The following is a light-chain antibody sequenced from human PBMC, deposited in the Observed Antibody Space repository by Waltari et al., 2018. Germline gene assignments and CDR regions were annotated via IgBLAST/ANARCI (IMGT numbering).Light chain of an antibody. J-gene: IGKJ2*01. CDR2: GAS. CDR3: QQYGNSRT. V-gene: IGKV3-20*01. Sequence: SCRASQSVSSNYLAWYQQKPGQAPRLLIFGASSRATGIPDRFSGSGSGTDFTLTISRLEPEDFAVYYCQQYGNSRTFGQGTKLEIK. CDR1: QSVSSNY.